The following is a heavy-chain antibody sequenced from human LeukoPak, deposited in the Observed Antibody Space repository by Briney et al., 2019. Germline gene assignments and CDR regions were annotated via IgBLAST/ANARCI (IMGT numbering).Heavy chain of an antibody. CDR2: ISGSGGST. CDR3: ARALRYFDWSWPNSNAFDI. CDR1: GFTFSSYA. Sequence: PGGSLRLSCAASGFTFSSYAMSWVRQAPGKGLEWVSAISGSGGSTYYADSVKGRFTISRDNSKNTLYLQMSSLRAEDTAVYYCARALRYFDWSWPNSNAFDIWGQGTMVTVSS. D-gene: IGHD3-9*01. J-gene: IGHJ3*02. V-gene: IGHV3-23*01.